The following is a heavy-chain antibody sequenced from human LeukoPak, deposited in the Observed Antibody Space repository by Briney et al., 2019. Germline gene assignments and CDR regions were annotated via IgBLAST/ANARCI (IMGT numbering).Heavy chain of an antibody. CDR3: VRLFSGTTFYY. CDR1: GYTFTDYS. D-gene: IGHD1-1*01. V-gene: IGHV1-3*01. J-gene: IGHJ4*02. Sequence: SVKXSCKASGYTFTDYSIHWVRRTPGQSLEWMGWINAGRGNTEYSQNFQGRITITRDISATTAYMELSSLISEDTGVYYCVRLFSGTTFYYWGQGTLVAVSS. CDR2: INAGRGNT.